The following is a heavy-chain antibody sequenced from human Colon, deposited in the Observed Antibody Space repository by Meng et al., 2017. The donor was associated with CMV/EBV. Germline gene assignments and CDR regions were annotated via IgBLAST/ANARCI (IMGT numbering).Heavy chain of an antibody. CDR1: GDSVSRNSAA. J-gene: IGHJ4*02. CDR2: TYYRSKWYN. V-gene: IGHV6-1*01. Sequence: SQTLSLTCAISGDSVSRNSAAWNWIRHSPSRGLEWLRRTYYRSKWYNDYAPSVKGRITFNADTSKNQFSLLLNSVTPEDTAVYYCARALDNGCWYDGLDYWGQGTLVTVSS. CDR3: ARALDNGCWYDGLDY. D-gene: IGHD6-13*01.